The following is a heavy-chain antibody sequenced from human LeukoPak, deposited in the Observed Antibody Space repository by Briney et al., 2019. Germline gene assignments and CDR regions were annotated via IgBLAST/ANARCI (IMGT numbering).Heavy chain of an antibody. CDR1: GGSISSYY. J-gene: IGHJ5*02. CDR3: ARVGHIAVAGTYNWFDP. Sequence: SETLSLTCTVSGGSISSYYWSWIRQPAGKGLEWIGRIFTSGSTNYNPSLKSRVTMSVDTSKNQFSLKLSSVTAADAAVYYCARVGHIAVAGTYNWFDPWGQGTLVAVSS. D-gene: IGHD6-19*01. CDR2: IFTSGST. V-gene: IGHV4-4*07.